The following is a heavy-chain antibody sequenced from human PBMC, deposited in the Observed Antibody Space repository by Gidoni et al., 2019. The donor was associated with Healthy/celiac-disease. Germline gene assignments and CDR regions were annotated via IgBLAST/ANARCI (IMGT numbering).Heavy chain of an antibody. J-gene: IGHJ4*02. V-gene: IGHV4-34*01. Sequence: QVQLPQWGAGLLKPSETLSLTCAAYGGSFSGYYWSWIRQPPGKGLEWIGEINHSGSTNYNPSLKSRVTISVDTSKNQFSLKLSSVTAADTAVYYCARGPYDFWSGFSPPRLDYWGQGTLVTVSS. CDR1: GGSFSGYY. D-gene: IGHD3-3*01. CDR3: ARGPYDFWSGFSPPRLDY. CDR2: INHSGST.